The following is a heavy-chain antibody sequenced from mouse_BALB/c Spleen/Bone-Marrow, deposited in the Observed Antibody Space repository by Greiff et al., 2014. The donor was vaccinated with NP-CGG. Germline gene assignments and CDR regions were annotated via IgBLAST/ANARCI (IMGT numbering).Heavy chain of an antibody. Sequence: VQLQQSGPEVVKPGASVKITCKTSGYTFTDYNVDWVKQSQGKSLEWIGDINPNNGGTIYNQKFKGKATLTVDKSSSTAYIELRSLTSEDTAVYYCARRGNYGHAMDYWGQGTSVTVSS. CDR3: ARRGNYGHAMDY. J-gene: IGHJ4*01. CDR2: INPNNGGT. CDR1: GYTFTDYN. D-gene: IGHD1-1*02. V-gene: IGHV1-18*01.